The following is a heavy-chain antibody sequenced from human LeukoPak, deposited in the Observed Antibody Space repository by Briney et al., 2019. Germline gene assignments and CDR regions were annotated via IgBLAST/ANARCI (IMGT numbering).Heavy chain of an antibody. D-gene: IGHD2-15*01. CDR1: GGTFSRYA. V-gene: IGHV1-18*01. Sequence: ASVKVSCKASGGTFSRYAISWVRQAPGQGLEWMGWISAYNGNTNYAQKLQGRVTMTTDTSTSTAYMELRSLRSDDTAVYYCAREEVGCSGGSCYYYGMDVWGQGTTVTVSS. J-gene: IGHJ6*02. CDR2: ISAYNGNT. CDR3: AREEVGCSGGSCYYYGMDV.